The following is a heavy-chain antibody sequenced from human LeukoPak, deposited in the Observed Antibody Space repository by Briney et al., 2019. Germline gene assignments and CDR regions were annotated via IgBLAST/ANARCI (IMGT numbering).Heavy chain of an antibody. CDR2: ISGSGGST. CDR3: AKGHHVDIVATILRFDP. V-gene: IGHV3-23*01. D-gene: IGHD5-12*01. Sequence: GRSLRLSCAASGFTFSSYAMSWVRQAPGKGLEWVSAISGSGGSTYYADSVKGRFTISRDNSKNTLYLQMNSLRAEDTAVYYCAKGHHVDIVATILRFDPWGQGTLVTVSS. CDR1: GFTFSSYA. J-gene: IGHJ5*02.